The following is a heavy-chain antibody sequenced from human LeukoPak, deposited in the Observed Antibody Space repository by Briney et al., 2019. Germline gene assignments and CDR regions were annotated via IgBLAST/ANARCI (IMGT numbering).Heavy chain of an antibody. V-gene: IGHV3-30*02. CDR1: GFTFVSYG. D-gene: IGHD4-23*01. Sequence: GGSLRLSCAASGFTFVSYGMHWVRQAPGKVLGWDTFIRYDGSDTDYADSVKGRFTISRDNSKNTLYLQMNSLRREDTAVYYCAKDAHFLYGGKRDYYFDYWGQGTLVTVSS. CDR3: AKDAHFLYGGKRDYYFDY. J-gene: IGHJ4*02. CDR2: IRYDGSDT.